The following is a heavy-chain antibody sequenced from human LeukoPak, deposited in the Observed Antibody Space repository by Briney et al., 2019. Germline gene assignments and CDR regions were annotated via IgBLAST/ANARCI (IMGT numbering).Heavy chain of an antibody. CDR3: ARDRRGAVADYNWFDP. D-gene: IGHD6-19*01. Sequence: SQTLSLTCTVSGGSISSGDYYWSWIRLHPGKGLEWIGYSSYSGSTYYNPSLESRVTISVDTSKNQFSLKLSSVTAADTAVYYCARDRRGAVADYNWFDPWGQGTLVTVSS. CDR2: SSYSGST. V-gene: IGHV4-31*03. J-gene: IGHJ5*02. CDR1: GGSISSGDYY.